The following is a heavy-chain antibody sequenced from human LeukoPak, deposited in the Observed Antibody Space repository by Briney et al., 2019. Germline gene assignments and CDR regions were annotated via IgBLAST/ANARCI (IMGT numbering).Heavy chain of an antibody. V-gene: IGHV1-46*01. D-gene: IGHD2-2*01. J-gene: IGHJ4*02. CDR2: INPSGGST. Sequence: ASVKVSCKASGYTFTSYDINWVRQATGQGLEWMGIINPSGGSTSYAQKFQGRVTMTRDTSTSTVYMELSSLRSEDTAVYYCARDSISPQYCSSTSCSRGVFDYWGQGTLVTVSS. CDR1: GYTFTSYD. CDR3: ARDSISPQYCSSTSCSRGVFDY.